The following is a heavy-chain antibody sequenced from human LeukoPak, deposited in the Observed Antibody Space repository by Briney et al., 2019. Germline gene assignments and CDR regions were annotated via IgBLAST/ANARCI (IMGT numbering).Heavy chain of an antibody. Sequence: SETLSLTCTVSGGSISSGTYYWGWIRQPPGKGLEWIGSIYHSGSTYYNPSLKSRVTISVDASKNQFSLKLSSLTAADTAVYYCARDRKYYYHMDVWGKGTTVTVSS. J-gene: IGHJ6*03. V-gene: IGHV4-39*07. CDR2: IYHSGST. CDR1: GGSISSGTYY. D-gene: IGHD1-14*01. CDR3: ARDRKYYYHMDV.